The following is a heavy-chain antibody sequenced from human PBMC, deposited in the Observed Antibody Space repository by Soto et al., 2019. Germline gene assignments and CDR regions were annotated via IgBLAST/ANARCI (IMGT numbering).Heavy chain of an antibody. J-gene: IGHJ6*02. CDR1: GFTFSSYG. D-gene: IGHD5-12*01. V-gene: IGHV3-33*01. Sequence: QVQLVESGGGVVQPGRSLRLSCAASGFTFSSYGMHWVRQAPGKGLAWVAVIWYDGSNKYYADSVKGRFTISRDNSKNALYLQMNSLRAEDTAVYYCGRDGSRGYSGYVVYYYYYGMDVWGQGTTVTVSS. CDR3: GRDGSRGYSGYVVYYYYYGMDV. CDR2: IWYDGSNK.